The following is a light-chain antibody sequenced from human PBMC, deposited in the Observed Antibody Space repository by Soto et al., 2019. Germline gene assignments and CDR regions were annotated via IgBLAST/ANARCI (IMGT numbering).Light chain of an antibody. Sequence: DIQMTQSPSTLSAPVGDRVTITCRASQSITTWLAWYQQKPGKAPKLLIYDASSLESGVPSRFSGSGSGTEFTLTISSLQPDHFATYHCQQYYNYPETFGQGTKVDI. CDR2: DAS. V-gene: IGKV1-5*01. CDR3: QQYYNYPET. CDR1: QSITTW. J-gene: IGKJ1*01.